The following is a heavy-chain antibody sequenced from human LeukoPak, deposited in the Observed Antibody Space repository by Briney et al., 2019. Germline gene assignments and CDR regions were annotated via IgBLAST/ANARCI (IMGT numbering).Heavy chain of an antibody. CDR1: GFTFDDYA. CDR3: AKDTGWFGELGNWFDP. CDR2: ISWNSGSI. D-gene: IGHD3-10*01. V-gene: IGHV3-9*01. Sequence: GGSLRLSCAASGFTFDDYAMHWVRQAPGKGLEWVSGISWNSGSIGYADSVKGRFTISRDNAKKSLYLQMNSLRVEDTALYYCAKDTGWFGELGNWFDPWGQGTLVTVSS. J-gene: IGHJ5*02.